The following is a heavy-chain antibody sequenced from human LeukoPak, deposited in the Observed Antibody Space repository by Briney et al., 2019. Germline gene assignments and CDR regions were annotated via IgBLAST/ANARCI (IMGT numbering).Heavy chain of an antibody. J-gene: IGHJ3*02. D-gene: IGHD1-26*01. V-gene: IGHV1-46*01. CDR1: GYTFTNYY. CDR2: INPSSGSA. Sequence: WAPVKVSCKTSGYTFTNYYIHWVRQAPGQGLEWMGIINPSSGSASYAQKFQGRLTMTRDLSTSTVYMEVSSLRSEDTAVHYCARTYSMQDTFDIWGQGTMVTVSS. CDR3: ARTYSMQDTFDI.